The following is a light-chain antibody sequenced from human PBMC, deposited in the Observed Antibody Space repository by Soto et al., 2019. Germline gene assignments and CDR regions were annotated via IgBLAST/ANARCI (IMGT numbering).Light chain of an antibody. CDR1: QGISSY. J-gene: IGKJ3*01. Sequence: DIQLTQSPSSLSASVGDRVTITCRVSQGISSYLNCYRQKPGKVPKLLIYSASNLQSGVPSRFSGSGSGSDFTLTISTLQLGDVSISYGKGTYNSPHQFTFGHGTKVDIK. CDR2: SAS. CDR3: KGTYNSPHQFT. V-gene: IGKV1-27*01.